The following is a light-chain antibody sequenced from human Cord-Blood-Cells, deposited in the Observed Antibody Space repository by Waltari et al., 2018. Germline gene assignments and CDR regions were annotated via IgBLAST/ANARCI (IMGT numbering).Light chain of an antibody. V-gene: IGKV1-39*01. Sequence: DIQMTQSPSSLSASVGDRVTITCRASQSISSYLNWYQQKPGKAPKLLIYAASSLQRGVPSRFSVSGSGTDFTLTISSLQPEDFSTYYCQQSYSTPQVTFGGGTKVEIK. J-gene: IGKJ4*01. CDR3: QQSYSTPQVT. CDR1: QSISSY. CDR2: AAS.